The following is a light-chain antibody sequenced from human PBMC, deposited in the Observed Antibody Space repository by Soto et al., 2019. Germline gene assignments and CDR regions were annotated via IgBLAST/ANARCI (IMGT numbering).Light chain of an antibody. CDR3: KHYPTSSGA. CDR1: ESLRGSH. Sequence: DIVLTQSPGALSFSPGERATLSCRASESLRGSHLAWYQQKPGQAPRLLMFGASSRATGIPDRFSGSGSGTHFTLTISRLEPEDFAVYYRKHYPTSSGAFSHGTKVDXK. J-gene: IGKJ1*01. V-gene: IGKV3-20*01. CDR2: GAS.